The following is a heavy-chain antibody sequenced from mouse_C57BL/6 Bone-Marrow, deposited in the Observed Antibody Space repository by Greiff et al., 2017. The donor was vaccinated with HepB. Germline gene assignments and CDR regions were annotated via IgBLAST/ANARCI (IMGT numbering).Heavy chain of an antibody. V-gene: IGHV5-4*01. CDR2: ISDGGSYT. CDR1: GFTFSSYA. CDR3: ARDHNWDRAY. J-gene: IGHJ3*01. D-gene: IGHD4-1*01. Sequence: EVHLVESGGGLVKPGGSLKLSCAASGFTFSSYAMSWVRQTPEKRLEWVATISDGGSYTYYPDNVKGRFTTSRDNAKNNLYLQMSHLKSEDTAMYYCARDHNWDRAYWGQGTLVTVSA.